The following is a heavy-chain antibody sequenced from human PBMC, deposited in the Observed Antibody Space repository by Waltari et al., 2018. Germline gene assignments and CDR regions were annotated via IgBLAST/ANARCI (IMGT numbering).Heavy chain of an antibody. V-gene: IGHV5-51*01. CDR3: ARQRLRAPDAFDI. J-gene: IGHJ3*02. D-gene: IGHD5-12*01. Sequence: VQLQESGPGLVKPSETLSLPCADSGYSIRSGYFSGWIRQPPGKGLECMGFIYPGDSETRYSPSFQCQVTISADKSISTAYLQWSSLKASDTAMYYCARQRLRAPDAFDIWGQGTMVTVSS. CDR1: GYSIRSGYF. CDR2: IYPGDSET.